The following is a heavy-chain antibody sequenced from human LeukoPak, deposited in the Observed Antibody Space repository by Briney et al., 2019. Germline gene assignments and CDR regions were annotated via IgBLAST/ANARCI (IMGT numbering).Heavy chain of an antibody. D-gene: IGHD2-21*01. CDR3: ARRSRGVGIHYFDS. CDR1: GYSFTSYW. J-gene: IGHJ4*02. Sequence: GESLEISCKGSGYSFTSYWIGWVPQMPGKGLEWMGIIYPGDSDTRYSPSFQGQVTISADKSISTAYLQWNSLKASDTAMYYCARRSRGVGIHYFDSWGQGTLVTVSS. V-gene: IGHV5-51*01. CDR2: IYPGDSDT.